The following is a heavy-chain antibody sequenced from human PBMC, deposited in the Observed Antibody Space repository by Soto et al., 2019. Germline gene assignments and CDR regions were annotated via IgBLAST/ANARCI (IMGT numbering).Heavy chain of an antibody. CDR1: GFTFSDYY. V-gene: IGHV3-11*01. J-gene: IGHJ5*02. D-gene: IGHD5-18*01. CDR2: ISSSGSTI. CDR3: ARDYPRHSPNWFDP. Sequence: GGSLRLSCAASGFTFSDYYMSWIRQAPWKGLEWVSYISSSGSTIYYADSVKGRFTISRDNAKNSLYLQMNSLRAEDTAVYYCARDYPRHSPNWFDPWGQGTLVTVSS.